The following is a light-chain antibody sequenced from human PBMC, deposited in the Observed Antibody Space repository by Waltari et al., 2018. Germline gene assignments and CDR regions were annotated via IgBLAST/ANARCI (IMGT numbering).Light chain of an antibody. V-gene: IGKV1-NL1*01. CDR1: QGIDNS. CDR2: AAS. CDR3: QQYYSTLIT. Sequence: DIQMTQSPFSLSASVGDRVTITCRASQGIDNSLAWYQQKPGKAPKLLLYAASTLESGVPSRFSGSGSGTEYTLTISRLQPEDFATYFCQQYYSTLITFGQGTRLEIK. J-gene: IGKJ5*01.